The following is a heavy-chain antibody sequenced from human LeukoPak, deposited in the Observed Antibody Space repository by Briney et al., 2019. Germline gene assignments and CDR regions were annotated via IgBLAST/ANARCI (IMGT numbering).Heavy chain of an antibody. V-gene: IGHV4-39*07. CDR1: GGSISSSSYY. CDR3: ARGSGSYCLDY. D-gene: IGHD1-26*01. CDR2: IYYSGST. J-gene: IGHJ4*02. Sequence: SETLSLTCTVSGGSISSSSYYRGWIRQPPGKGLEWIGSIYYSGSTYYNPSLKSRVTISVDTSKNQFSLKLSSVTAADTAVYYCARGSGSYCLDYWGQGTLVTVSS.